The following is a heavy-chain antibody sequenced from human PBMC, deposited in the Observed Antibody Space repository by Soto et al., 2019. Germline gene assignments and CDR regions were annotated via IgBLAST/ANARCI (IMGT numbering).Heavy chain of an antibody. Sequence: GPTRVPPTIPLTLTCPVSGFSLRNARMGVSWIRQPPGQALEWLAHIFSNDEKSCSTSLKSRLTISQDTSKSQVVLTITNMDPVDTATYYCAGTTRYSSSWSVLISKNLSWFDPWGQGTLVTVYS. CDR2: IFSNDEK. D-gene: IGHD6-13*01. J-gene: IGHJ5*02. CDR3: AGTTRYSSSWSVLISKNLSWFDP. CDR1: GFSLRNARMG. V-gene: IGHV2-26*01.